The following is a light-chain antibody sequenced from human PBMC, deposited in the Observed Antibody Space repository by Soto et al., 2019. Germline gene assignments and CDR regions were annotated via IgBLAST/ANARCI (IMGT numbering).Light chain of an antibody. V-gene: IGKV1-39*01. CDR3: QQSYSTPWT. CDR2: AAS. CDR1: QGIRNY. J-gene: IGKJ1*01. Sequence: DIQMTQSPSSLSASVGDRVTITCRASQGIRNYLNWYRQKPGKAPNLLIYAASSLQSGVPSRFSGSGSGTDFTLTINSLQPDDFATYYCQQSYSTPWTFGQGTKVEIK.